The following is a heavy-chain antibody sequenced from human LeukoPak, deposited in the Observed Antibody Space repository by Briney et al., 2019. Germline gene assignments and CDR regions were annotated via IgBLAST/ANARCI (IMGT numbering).Heavy chain of an antibody. CDR2: IIPIFGTA. CDR3: ASRLRWPTGLYYMDV. CDR1: GGTFSSYA. J-gene: IGHJ6*03. V-gene: IGHV1-69*05. D-gene: IGHD4-23*01. Sequence: GASVKVSCKASGGTFSSYAISWVRQAPGQGLEWMGRIIPIFGTANCAQKFQGRVTITTDESTSTAYMELNSLRSEDTAVYYCASRLRWPTGLYYMDVWGKGTTVTVSS.